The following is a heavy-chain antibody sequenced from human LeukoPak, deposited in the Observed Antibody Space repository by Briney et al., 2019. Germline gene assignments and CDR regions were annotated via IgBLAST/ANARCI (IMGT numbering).Heavy chain of an antibody. J-gene: IGHJ5*02. D-gene: IGHD3-16*01. Sequence: PSETLSLTCTVSGDSVNSGTYYWGWIRQPPGKGLEWIGTIYYTGTTYYNPSLKSRVTISVDTSKNQFSLKLSSVTAADTAVYFCVRSRFHTGTFDPWGQGTLVTVSS. CDR1: GDSVNSGTYY. CDR2: IYYTGTT. V-gene: IGHV4-39*07. CDR3: VRSRFHTGTFDP.